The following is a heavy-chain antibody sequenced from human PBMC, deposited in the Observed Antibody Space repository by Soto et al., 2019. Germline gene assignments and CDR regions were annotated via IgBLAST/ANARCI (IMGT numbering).Heavy chain of an antibody. CDR3: ARWRLLTPGFDY. CDR1: GGSISSGDYY. J-gene: IGHJ4*02. V-gene: IGHV4-30-4*01. Sequence: PSETLCLTCTVSGGSISSGDYYWSWIRQPPGKGLEWIGYIYYSGSTYYNPSLKSRVTISVDTSKNQFSLKLSSVTAADTAVYYCARWRLLTPGFDYWGQGTLVTVSS. CDR2: IYYSGST. D-gene: IGHD5-18*01.